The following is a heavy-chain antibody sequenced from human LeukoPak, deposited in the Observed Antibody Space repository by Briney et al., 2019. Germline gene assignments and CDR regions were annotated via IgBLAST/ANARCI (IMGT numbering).Heavy chain of an antibody. CDR1: GFTFSSYA. V-gene: IGHV3-23*01. D-gene: IGHD1-14*01. Sequence: GGSLRLSCAASGFTFSSYAMSWVRQAPGKGLEWVSTISGSGGSIYYADSVKGLLTISRDNPKNTLYLQMKRLRVEDTALYYCAKGSGINHYHWIDPWGQGTLVTVSS. CDR3: AKGSGINHYHWIDP. CDR2: ISGSGGSI. J-gene: IGHJ5*02.